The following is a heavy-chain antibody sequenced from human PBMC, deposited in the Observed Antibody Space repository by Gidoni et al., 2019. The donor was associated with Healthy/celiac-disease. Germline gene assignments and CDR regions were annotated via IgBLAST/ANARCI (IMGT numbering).Heavy chain of an antibody. CDR3: ARRGSTVTRRAFDI. D-gene: IGHD4-17*01. Sequence: EVQLVESGGGLVQPGGSLRLPCAASGFTFRSYSMNWVRQAPGKGLEWVSYISSSSSTIYYADSVKGRFNISRDNAKNSLYLQMNSLRDEDTAVYYCARRGSTVTRRAFDIWGQGTMVTVSS. CDR1: GFTFRSYS. V-gene: IGHV3-48*02. CDR2: ISSSSSTI. J-gene: IGHJ3*02.